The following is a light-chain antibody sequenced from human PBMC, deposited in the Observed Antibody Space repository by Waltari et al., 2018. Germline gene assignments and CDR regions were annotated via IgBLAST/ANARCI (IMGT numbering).Light chain of an antibody. CDR1: QSVSSSY. CDR2: GAS. J-gene: IGKJ4*01. Sequence: EIVLTQSPGTLSLSPGERATLSCRASQSVSSSYLAWYQQKPGQAPRVLIYGASSRATGIPDRFSGRGSGTDFTLTISRLEPEDFAVYYCQQYGSSPLTFGGGTKVEIK. V-gene: IGKV3-20*01. CDR3: QQYGSSPLT.